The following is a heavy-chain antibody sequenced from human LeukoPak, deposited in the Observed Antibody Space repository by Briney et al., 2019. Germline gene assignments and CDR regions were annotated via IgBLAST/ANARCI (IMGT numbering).Heavy chain of an antibody. CDR1: GFTVSSNY. CDR2: IYSDGST. J-gene: IGHJ4*02. CDR3: ARDLRDLHRWIQLTD. D-gene: IGHD5-18*01. Sequence: GGSLRLSCAASGFTVSSNYMSWGRQAPGKGLGWGSIIYSDGSTYYADYLKGRFTITRDNSKNTTYLQMNSLRAEDTAVYYCARDLRDLHRWIQLTDWGQGTLVTVSS. V-gene: IGHV3-66*01.